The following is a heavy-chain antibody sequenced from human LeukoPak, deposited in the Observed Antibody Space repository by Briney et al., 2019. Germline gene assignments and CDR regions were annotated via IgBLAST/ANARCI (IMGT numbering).Heavy chain of an antibody. CDR1: GYTFTSYG. V-gene: IGHV1-18*01. D-gene: IGHD3-9*01. Sequence: ASVKVSCKASGYTFTSYGISWVRQAPGQGLEWMGLISAYNGNTNYAQKLQGRVTMTTDTSTSTAYMELRSLRSDDTAVYYCARVGYYDILTGYYGVGYYYYYMDVWGKGTTVTVSS. CDR3: ARVGYYDILTGYYGVGYYYYYMDV. CDR2: ISAYNGNT. J-gene: IGHJ6*03.